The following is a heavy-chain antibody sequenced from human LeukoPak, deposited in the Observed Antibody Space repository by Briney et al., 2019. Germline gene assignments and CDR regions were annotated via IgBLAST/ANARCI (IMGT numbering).Heavy chain of an antibody. J-gene: IGHJ4*02. CDR3: ARWVYGDPRVAFDY. CDR1: GYTFTSYG. CDR2: ISAYNGNT. Sequence: GASVKVSCKASGYTFTSYGISWVRQAPGQGLEWMGWISAYNGNTNYAQKLQGRVTMTTDTSTSTACMELRSLRSDDTAVYYCARWVYGDPRVAFDYWGQGTLVTVSS. D-gene: IGHD4-17*01. V-gene: IGHV1-18*01.